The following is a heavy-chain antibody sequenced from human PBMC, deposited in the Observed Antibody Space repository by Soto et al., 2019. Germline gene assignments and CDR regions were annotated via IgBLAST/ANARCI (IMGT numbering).Heavy chain of an antibody. CDR2: IDWDDDK. CDR1: GFSLSTRGVR. CDR3: AGIGDTFFDY. V-gene: IGHV2-70*04. J-gene: IGHJ4*02. D-gene: IGHD2-21*01. Sequence: SGPTLEHPTQTLTQTCTLSGFSLSTRGVRVSWIRQPPGKALEWLARIDWDDDKFYSTSLKTRLTISKDTSKNQVVLTMTNMDPVDTATYYCAGIGDTFFDYWGQGTRVTVSS.